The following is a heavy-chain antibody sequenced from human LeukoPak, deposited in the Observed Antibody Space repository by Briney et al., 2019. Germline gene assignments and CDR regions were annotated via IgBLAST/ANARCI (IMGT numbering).Heavy chain of an antibody. CDR2: ISSSSSYI. D-gene: IGHD2-2*01. CDR1: GFTLSTYT. Sequence: GGSLRLSCAASGFTLSTYTVNWVRQAPGKGLEWVSSISSSSSYIYYADSVKGRFTISRDNPKSTLYLQMNSLRAEDTAVYYCAKDRHAPGRYCSSTTCFPFDSWGQGTLVTVSS. CDR3: AKDRHAPGRYCSSTTCFPFDS. V-gene: IGHV3-21*04. J-gene: IGHJ5*01.